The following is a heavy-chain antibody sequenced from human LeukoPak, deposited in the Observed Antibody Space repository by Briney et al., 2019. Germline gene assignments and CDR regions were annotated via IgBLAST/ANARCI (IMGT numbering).Heavy chain of an antibody. Sequence: GGSLRLSCAASGFTFSTYAMSWVRQAPGKGLEWVSGISDSGGSTYNADSVKGRFTISRDNSKHTLYLQMNSLRGEDTAVYYCAKDDGGDYVGLDYWGQGTLVTVSS. J-gene: IGHJ4*02. CDR2: ISDSGGST. V-gene: IGHV3-23*01. CDR1: GFTFSTYA. CDR3: AKDDGGDYVGLDY. D-gene: IGHD4-17*01.